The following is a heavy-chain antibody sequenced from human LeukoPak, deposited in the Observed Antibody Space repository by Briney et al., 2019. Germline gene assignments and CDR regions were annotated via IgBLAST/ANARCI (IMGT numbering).Heavy chain of an antibody. CDR1: GGSFSGYD. CDR3: ARAGLYSVGTPTYQH. D-gene: IGHD2-15*01. V-gene: IGHV4-34*10. J-gene: IGHJ1*01. Sequence: SETLSLTCAVYGGSFSGYDWTWLRQPPGKGLEWIREINHSGSTNYNTSLKGRLIMSVATSKNQFSLKMRSVTAADTAVSYCARAGLYSVGTPTYQHWGQGTLVTVSS. CDR2: INHSGST.